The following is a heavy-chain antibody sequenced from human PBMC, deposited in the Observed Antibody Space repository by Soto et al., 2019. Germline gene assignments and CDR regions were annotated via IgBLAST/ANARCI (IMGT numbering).Heavy chain of an antibody. V-gene: IGHV4-34*01. CDR3: ARGREQWLETGFDY. D-gene: IGHD6-19*01. CDR2: INHSGST. J-gene: IGHJ4*02. Sequence: SETLSLTCAVYGGSFSGYYWSWIRQPPGKGLEWIGEINHSGSTNYNPSLKSRVTISVDTSKNQFSLKLSSVTAADTAVYYCARGREQWLETGFDYWGQGTLVTVSS. CDR1: GGSFSGYY.